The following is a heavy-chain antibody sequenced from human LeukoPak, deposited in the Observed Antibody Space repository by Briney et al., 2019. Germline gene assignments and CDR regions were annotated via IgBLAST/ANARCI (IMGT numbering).Heavy chain of an antibody. CDR2: INPNSGGT. CDR1: GYTFTGYY. V-gene: IGHV1-2*02. D-gene: IGHD3-10*01. CDR3: ARCVGGRDCEGVNWFDP. Sequence: ASVKVSCKASGYTFTGYYMHWVRQAPGQGLEWMGWINPNSGGTNYAQKFQGRVTMTRETSISTAYMELSRLRSDDTAVYYCARCVGGRDCEGVNWFDPWGQGTLVTVSS. J-gene: IGHJ5*02.